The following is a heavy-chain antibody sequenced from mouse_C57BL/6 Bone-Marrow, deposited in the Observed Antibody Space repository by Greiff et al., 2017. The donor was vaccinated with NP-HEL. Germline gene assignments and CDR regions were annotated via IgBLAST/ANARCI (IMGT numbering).Heavy chain of an antibody. J-gene: IGHJ1*03. V-gene: IGHV5-4*03. CDR3: ARSYDYDDWYFDV. D-gene: IGHD2-4*01. CDR2: ISDGGSYT. CDR1: GFTFSSYA. Sequence: EVKLVASGGGLVKPGGSLKLSCAASGFTFSSYAMSWVRQTPETRLEWVATISDGGSYTYYPDNVKGRFTISRDNAKNNLYLQMSHLKSEDTAMYYCARSYDYDDWYFDVWGTGTTVTVSS.